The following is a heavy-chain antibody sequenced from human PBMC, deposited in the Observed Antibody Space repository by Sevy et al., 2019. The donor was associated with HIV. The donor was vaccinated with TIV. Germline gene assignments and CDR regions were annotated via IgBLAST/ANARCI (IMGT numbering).Heavy chain of an antibody. J-gene: IGHJ4*02. CDR1: GFTLSSYW. CDR2: IKQDGSEK. D-gene: IGHD3-22*01. V-gene: IGHV3-7*01. Sequence: GGSLRLSCAASGFTLSSYWMSWVRQAPGKGLEWVANIKQDGSEKYYVDSVKGRLTISRDNAKNSLYLQMNSLRAEDTAVYYCARYDDSSGYPYYFDYWGQGTLVTVSS. CDR3: ARYDDSSGYPYYFDY.